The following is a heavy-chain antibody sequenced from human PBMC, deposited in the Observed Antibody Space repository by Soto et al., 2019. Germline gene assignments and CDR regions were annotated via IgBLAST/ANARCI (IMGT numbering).Heavy chain of an antibody. CDR2: ISSSSSYI. Sequence: GGSLRLSCAASGFTFSSYSMNWVRQAPGKGLEWVSSISSSSSYIYYADSVKGRFTISRDNAKNSLYLQMNSLRAEDTAVYYCARGSDSSSLPRERPVNFDYWGQGTLVTVSS. CDR1: GFTFSSYS. CDR3: ARGSDSSSLPRERPVNFDY. J-gene: IGHJ4*02. D-gene: IGHD6-13*01. V-gene: IGHV3-21*01.